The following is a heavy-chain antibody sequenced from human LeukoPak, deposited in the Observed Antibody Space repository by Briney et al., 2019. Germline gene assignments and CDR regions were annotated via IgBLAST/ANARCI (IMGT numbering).Heavy chain of an antibody. Sequence: ALVKVSCKASGYTFTSYGISRVRQAPGQGLEWMGWISAYRGNTDSAQKLQGRLTMTTDTSTSTAYMELRSLRSDDTAVYYCARATGFGSGIAGARGAPKYYFDYWGQGTLVTVS. J-gene: IGHJ4*02. D-gene: IGHD6-13*01. CDR1: GYTFTSYG. V-gene: IGHV1-18*01. CDR3: ARATGFGSGIAGARGAPKYYFDY. CDR2: ISAYRGNT.